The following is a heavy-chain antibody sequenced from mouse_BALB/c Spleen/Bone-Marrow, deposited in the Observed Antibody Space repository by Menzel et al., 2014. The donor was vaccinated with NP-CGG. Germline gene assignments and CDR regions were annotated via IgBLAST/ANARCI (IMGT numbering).Heavy chain of an antibody. CDR2: ISSGVSYT. CDR1: GFTFSNYD. Sequence: EVKLVESGGDLVKPGGSLKLSCATSGFTFSNYDVSWVRQTPDKRLEWVAIISSGVSYTYYPDSVKGRFTISRDNAKNTLYLQMSSLKSEDTAMYFCARHNYGSFAMDYWGQGTSVTVSS. D-gene: IGHD1-1*01. J-gene: IGHJ4*01. V-gene: IGHV5-6*01. CDR3: ARHNYGSFAMDY.